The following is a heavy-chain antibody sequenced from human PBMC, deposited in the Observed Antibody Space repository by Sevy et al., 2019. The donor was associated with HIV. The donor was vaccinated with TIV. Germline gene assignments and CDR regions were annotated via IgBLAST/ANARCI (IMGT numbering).Heavy chain of an antibody. D-gene: IGHD3-10*01. V-gene: IGHV1-2*06. Sequence: ASVKVSCKASGYTFTGYYMHWVRQAPGQGLEWMGRINPNSGGTNYAQKFQGRVTMTRDTSISTAYMELSRLRSDDTAVYYCARVVSAYLNIKSKNWFDPWGQGTLVTVSS. CDR1: GYTFTGYY. CDR3: ARVVSAYLNIKSKNWFDP. J-gene: IGHJ5*02. CDR2: INPNSGGT.